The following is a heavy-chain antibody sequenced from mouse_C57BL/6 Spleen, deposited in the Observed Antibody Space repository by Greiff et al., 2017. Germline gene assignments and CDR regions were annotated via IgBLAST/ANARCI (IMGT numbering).Heavy chain of an antibody. CDR2: INPNNGGT. Sequence: EVQLQESGPELVKPGASVKMSCKASGYTFTDYNMHWVKQSHGKSLEWIGYINPNNGGTSYNQKFKGKATLTVNKSSSTAYMELRSLTSEDSAVYYCARHDGYYSWFAYWGQGTLVTVSA. J-gene: IGHJ3*01. CDR3: ARHDGYYSWFAY. CDR1: GYTFTDYN. D-gene: IGHD2-3*01. V-gene: IGHV1-22*01.